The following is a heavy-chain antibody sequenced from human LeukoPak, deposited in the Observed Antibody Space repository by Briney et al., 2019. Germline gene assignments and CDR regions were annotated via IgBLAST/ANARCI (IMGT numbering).Heavy chain of an antibody. CDR3: ARGFGSWYWFDP. D-gene: IGHD3-10*01. CDR2: VYYSGST. Sequence: SETLSLTCTVSSGSISSHYWSWIRQPPGKGLEWIGYVYYSGSTNYNPSLKSRVTTSVDTSKNEFSLKLSAVTAADTAVYYCARGFGSWYWFDPWGQGTLVTVSS. V-gene: IGHV4-59*11. CDR1: SGSISSHY. J-gene: IGHJ5*02.